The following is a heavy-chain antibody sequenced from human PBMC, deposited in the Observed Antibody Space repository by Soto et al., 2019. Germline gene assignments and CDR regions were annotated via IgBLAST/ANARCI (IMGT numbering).Heavy chain of an antibody. CDR3: AKDVWRGYYLEYFED. Sequence: QVQLVESGGGVVQPGRSLRLSCGASGFAFSHYGMHWVRQAPGQGLVWVAMISNDGGDATYADSVRGRFIVSRDNSRSTLFLQMDSLKTEDTAVYYCAKDVWRGYYLEYFEDWGQGTLVSVAA. J-gene: IGHJ4*02. D-gene: IGHD3-3*01. CDR1: GFAFSHYG. CDR2: ISNDGGDA. V-gene: IGHV3-30*18.